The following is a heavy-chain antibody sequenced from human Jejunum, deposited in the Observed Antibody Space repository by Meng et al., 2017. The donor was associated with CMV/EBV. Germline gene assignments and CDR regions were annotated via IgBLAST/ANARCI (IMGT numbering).Heavy chain of an antibody. CDR1: GFNFKDYW. V-gene: IGHV3-7*04. CDR2: IRYDGGER. Sequence: LRLSCAASGFNFKDYWMDWVRQAPGRGLEWVASIRYDGGERYYVNSVEGRFFIYRDNARNTLYLQMNSLRGDDSAIYYCTRALDYWGQGTPVTVSS. CDR3: TRALDY. J-gene: IGHJ4*02.